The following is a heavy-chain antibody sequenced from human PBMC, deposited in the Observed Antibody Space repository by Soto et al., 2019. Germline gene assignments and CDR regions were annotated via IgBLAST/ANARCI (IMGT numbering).Heavy chain of an antibody. CDR1: GYTFTTYY. CDR2: ISPSGGTT. J-gene: IGHJ4*02. CDR3: ARQRSDRSGYNGGYNND. D-gene: IGHD3-22*01. Sequence: GASVKVSCKASGYTFTTYYIQWVRQAPGQGLEWMGVISPSGGTTTYAQKFKGRVTMTRDTSTSTVHMELSRLRSEDTAVYYCARQRSDRSGYNGGYNNDWRQGTLVTVS. V-gene: IGHV1-46*01.